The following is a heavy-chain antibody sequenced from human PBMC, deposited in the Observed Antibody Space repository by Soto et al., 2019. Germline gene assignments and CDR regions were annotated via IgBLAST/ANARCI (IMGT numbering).Heavy chain of an antibody. J-gene: IGHJ6*02. Sequence: QVQLVQSGAEVKKPGASVKVSCKASGYTFTSYAMHWVRQAPGQRLEWMGWINAGNGNTKYSQKFQGRVTITRDTPASTANMELSSLRSEDTAVYYCAREGTTLRYFDWLPYYYYVMDVWGQGTTVTVSS. CDR3: AREGTTLRYFDWLPYYYYVMDV. D-gene: IGHD3-9*01. CDR2: INAGNGNT. V-gene: IGHV1-3*01. CDR1: GYTFTSYA.